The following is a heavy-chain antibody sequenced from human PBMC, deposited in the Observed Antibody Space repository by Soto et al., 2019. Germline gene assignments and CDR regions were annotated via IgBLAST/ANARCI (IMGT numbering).Heavy chain of an antibody. CDR1: GYTLTSYG. V-gene: IGHV1-3*01. CDR2: INAANGDT. CDR3: VRRHVSATGIDWFDP. D-gene: IGHD6-13*01. J-gene: IGHJ5*02. Sequence: ASVKVSCQASGYTLTSYGIHSVRPAPGQRLEWMGWINAANGDTKYSPKVQGRVTITRDTSESKVYMELSSLRSEDTAVYFCVRRHVSATGIDWFDPWGQGTLVTVSS.